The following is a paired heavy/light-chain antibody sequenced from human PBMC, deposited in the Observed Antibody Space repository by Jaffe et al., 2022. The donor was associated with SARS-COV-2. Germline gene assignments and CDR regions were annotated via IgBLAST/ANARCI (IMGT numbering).Heavy chain of an antibody. CDR2: ISANNGNT. CDR1: GYTFNNYD. J-gene: IGHJ5*01. Sequence: QVQLVQPGAEVKKPGASVRVSCKASGYTFNNYDITWVRQAPGQGLEWMGWISANNGNTKYAQKLQDRVTMTADTPTSTAYMELRSLRFDDTAVYYCARHGRLGCAGGTCYSWFDSWGQGTLVTVSS. CDR3: ARHGRLGCAGGTCYSWFDS. D-gene: IGHD2-15*01. V-gene: IGHV1-18*01.
Light chain of an antibody. CDR3: QQYYDTPFT. J-gene: IGKJ3*01. CDR1: QSVLYSSNNKNY. CDR2: WAS. Sequence: DIVMTQSPDSLAVSLGERATINCKSSQSVLYSSNNKNYLVWYQQKPGQPPKLLIHWASTRESGVPDRFSGSGSGTDFTLTISNLQAEDVAVYYCQQYYDTPFTFGPGTKVDIK. V-gene: IGKV4-1*01.